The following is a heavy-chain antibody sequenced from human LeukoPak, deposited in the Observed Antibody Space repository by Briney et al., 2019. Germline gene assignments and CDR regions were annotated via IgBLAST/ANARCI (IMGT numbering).Heavy chain of an antibody. CDR1: GGSVSSGSYY. Sequence: SETLSLTCTVSGGSVSSGSYYWSWIRQPPGKGLEWIGYIYYSGSTNYSPSLKSRVTISVDTSKNQFSLKLSPVTAADAAVYYCARDGGNWNYFDYWGQGTLVTVSS. CDR2: IYYSGST. D-gene: IGHD1-20*01. J-gene: IGHJ4*02. CDR3: ARDGGNWNYFDY. V-gene: IGHV4-61*01.